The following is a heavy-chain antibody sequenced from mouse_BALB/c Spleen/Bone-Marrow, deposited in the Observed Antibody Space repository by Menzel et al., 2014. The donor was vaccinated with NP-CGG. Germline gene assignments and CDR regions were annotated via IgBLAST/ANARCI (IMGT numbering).Heavy chain of an antibody. V-gene: IGHV3-2*02. J-gene: IGHJ4*01. CDR1: GYSTTSDYA. Sequence: EVKLQESGPGLVKPSQSLSLTCTVTGYSTTSDYAWNWIRQFPGNKLEWMGYINYSGSTSYNPSLKSRISITRDTSKNQFFLQLSSVTTEDTATYYCARSSYVMDYWGQGTSVTVSS. CDR3: ARSSYVMDY. CDR2: INYSGST.